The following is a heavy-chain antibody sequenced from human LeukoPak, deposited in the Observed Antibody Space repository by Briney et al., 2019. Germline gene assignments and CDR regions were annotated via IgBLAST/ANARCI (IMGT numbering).Heavy chain of an antibody. D-gene: IGHD3-22*01. Sequence: GRTLRLSRAASGFTFSRSAMTWVRQGPGRRLEFVASIIYSGGATYYAGSVKGRSTISRDNSKNTLYLQMNSLRAEDTALYYCAKDGLYYDGSEHVYYFDSWGQGTLVTVSS. J-gene: IGHJ4*02. CDR3: AKDGLYYDGSEHVYYFDS. CDR1: GFTFSRSA. V-gene: IGHV3-23*01. CDR2: IIYSGGAT.